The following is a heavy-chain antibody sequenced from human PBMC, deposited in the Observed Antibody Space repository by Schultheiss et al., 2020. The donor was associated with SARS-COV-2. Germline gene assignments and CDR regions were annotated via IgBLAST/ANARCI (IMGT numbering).Heavy chain of an antibody. Sequence: GGSLRLSCAASGFTFSSYGMHWVRQAPGKGLEWVAVIWYDGSNKYYADSVKGRFTISRDNSKNTLYLQMNSLRAEDTAVYYCARDSVWYYDFWSGYYYYYGMDVWGQGTTVTVSS. CDR2: IWYDGSNK. CDR1: GFTFSSYG. J-gene: IGHJ6*02. V-gene: IGHV3-33*01. D-gene: IGHD3-3*01. CDR3: ARDSVWYYDFWSGYYYYYGMDV.